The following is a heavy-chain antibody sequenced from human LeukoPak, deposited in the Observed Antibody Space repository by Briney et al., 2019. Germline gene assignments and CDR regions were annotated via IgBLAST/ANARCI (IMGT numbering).Heavy chain of an antibody. D-gene: IGHD6-19*01. CDR2: IWYDGSNK. V-gene: IGHV3-33*06. CDR1: GFTFSSYG. J-gene: IGHJ4*02. CDR3: AKDLEDSSGSDY. Sequence: GGSLRLSCAASGFTFSSYGMHWVRQAPGKGLEWVAVIWYDGSNKYYADSVKGRFTISRDNSKNTLYLQMNSLRAEDTAVYYCAKDLEDSSGSDYWGQGILVTVSS.